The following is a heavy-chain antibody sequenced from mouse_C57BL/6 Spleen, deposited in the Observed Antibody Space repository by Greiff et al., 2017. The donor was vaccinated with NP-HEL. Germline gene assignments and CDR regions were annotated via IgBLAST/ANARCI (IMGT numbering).Heavy chain of an antibody. CDR3: ARGDYGWDVYAMDY. CDR2: INYDGSST. J-gene: IGHJ4*01. Sequence: EVKLMESEGGLVQPGSSMKLSCTASGFTFSDYYMAWVRQVPEKGLEWVANINYDGSSTYYLDSLKSRFIISRDNAKNILYLQMSSLKSEDTATYYCARGDYGWDVYAMDYWGQGTSVTVSS. D-gene: IGHD2-2*01. CDR1: GFTFSDYY. V-gene: IGHV5-16*01.